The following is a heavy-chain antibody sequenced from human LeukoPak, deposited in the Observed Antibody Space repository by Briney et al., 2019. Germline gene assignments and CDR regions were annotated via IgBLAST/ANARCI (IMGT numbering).Heavy chain of an antibody. V-gene: IGHV3-48*03. J-gene: IGHJ6*04. CDR3: AIEKPSGMDV. CDR1: GFTLSSYE. Sequence: PGGSLRLSRAASGFTLSSYEMNWVGQAPGQGLEWVSYISSSGSTIYYAVSVKGRFTISRDNTKNSLYLQMNSLRAEDTAVYYCAIEKPSGMDVWGKETTVTVSS. CDR2: ISSSGSTI.